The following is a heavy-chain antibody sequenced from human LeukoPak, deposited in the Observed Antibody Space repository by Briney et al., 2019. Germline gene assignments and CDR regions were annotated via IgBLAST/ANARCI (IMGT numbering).Heavy chain of an antibody. J-gene: IGHJ4*02. CDR2: IWYDGSNK. Sequence: GRSLILSCAASGFTFSSYGMHWVRQAPGKGLEWVAVIWYDGSNKYYADSVRGRFTISRDNSKNTLYLQMNSLRAEDTAVYYCATPVHDASLDYWGQGTQVTVSS. CDR1: GFTFSSYG. CDR3: ATPVHDASLDY. D-gene: IGHD2-2*01. V-gene: IGHV3-33*01.